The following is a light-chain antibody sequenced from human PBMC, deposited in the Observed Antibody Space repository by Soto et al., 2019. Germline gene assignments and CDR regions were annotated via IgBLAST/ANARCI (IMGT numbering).Light chain of an antibody. J-gene: IGKJ4*01. Sequence: TLSLSPGERATLSCRASQIVSSSYLAWYQQKPGQAPRLLINGASSRATGIPDRFSGSGSGTDFTLTISRLEPEDFAVYYCQQYGSSPLTFGGGTKVDIK. CDR1: QIVSSSY. CDR2: GAS. V-gene: IGKV3-20*01. CDR3: QQYGSSPLT.